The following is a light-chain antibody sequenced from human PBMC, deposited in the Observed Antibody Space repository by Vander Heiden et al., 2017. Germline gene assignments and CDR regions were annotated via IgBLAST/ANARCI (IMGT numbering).Light chain of an antibody. CDR2: KAS. CDR3: QQYRT. CDR1: QSISSW. J-gene: IGKJ1*01. Sequence: DIQMTQSPSTLSASVGDSVTITCRASQSISSWLAWYQQKPGKAPKLLIYKASSLESGVPSRFSGSGSGTEFTLTISSLQPDDFATYYCQQYRTLGQGTKVEIK. V-gene: IGKV1-5*03.